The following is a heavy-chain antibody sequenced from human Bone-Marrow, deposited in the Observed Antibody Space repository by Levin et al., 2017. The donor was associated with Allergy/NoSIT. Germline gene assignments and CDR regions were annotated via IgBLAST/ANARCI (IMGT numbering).Heavy chain of an antibody. Sequence: GESLKISCAASGFTFSSYWMHWVRQAPGKGLVWVSRINSDGSSTSYADSVKGRFTISRDNAKNTLYLQMNSLRAEDTAVYYCASLGYCSSTSCYGNWFDPWGQGTLVTVSS. D-gene: IGHD2-2*01. J-gene: IGHJ5*02. V-gene: IGHV3-74*01. CDR2: INSDGSST. CDR3: ASLGYCSSTSCYGNWFDP. CDR1: GFTFSSYW.